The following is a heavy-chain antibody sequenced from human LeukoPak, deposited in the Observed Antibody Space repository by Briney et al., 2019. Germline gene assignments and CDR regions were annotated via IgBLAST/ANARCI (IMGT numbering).Heavy chain of an antibody. CDR3: ARGPGYCSSTSCYIDY. CDR1: GGSISSYY. Sequence: SGTLSLTCTVSGGSISSYYWSWIRQPPGKGLEWIGEINHSGSTNYNPSLKSRVTISVDTSKNQFSLKLSSVTAADTAVYYCARGPGYCSSTSCYIDYWGQGTLVTVSS. V-gene: IGHV4-34*01. CDR2: INHSGST. J-gene: IGHJ4*02. D-gene: IGHD2-2*02.